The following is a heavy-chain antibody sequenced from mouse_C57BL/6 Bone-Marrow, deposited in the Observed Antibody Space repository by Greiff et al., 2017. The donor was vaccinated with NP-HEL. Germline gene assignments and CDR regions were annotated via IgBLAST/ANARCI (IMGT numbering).Heavy chain of an antibody. CDR3: ARPPYGNWYFDV. CDR1: GYTFTDYY. D-gene: IGHD2-1*01. J-gene: IGHJ1*03. Sequence: VQLQQPGAELVKPGASVKLSCKASGYTFTDYYINWVKQRPGQGLEWIGWIFPGSGSTYYNEKFKGKATLTVDKSSSTAYMLLSSLTSEDSAVYFCARPPYGNWYFDVWGTGTTVTVSS. V-gene: IGHV1-75*01. CDR2: IFPGSGST.